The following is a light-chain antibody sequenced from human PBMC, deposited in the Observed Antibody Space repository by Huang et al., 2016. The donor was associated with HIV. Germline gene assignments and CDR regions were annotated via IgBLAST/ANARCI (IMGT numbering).Light chain of an antibody. J-gene: IGKJ4*01. Sequence: EIEMTQSPATLSVSPGVRATLSCRASHSVDSDLAWYQQKPGQAPRLLIYDASTRATGISAKFNGTGSGTEFSLSITNLQSEDFAVYYCQQYNDWPPLTFGGGTKVEI. CDR1: HSVDSD. CDR2: DAS. CDR3: QQYNDWPPLT. V-gene: IGKV3-15*01.